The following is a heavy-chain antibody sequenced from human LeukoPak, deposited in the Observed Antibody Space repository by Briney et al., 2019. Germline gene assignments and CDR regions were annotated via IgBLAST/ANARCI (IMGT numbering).Heavy chain of an antibody. J-gene: IGHJ4*02. CDR3: ARVSSTSGWYALDY. D-gene: IGHD6-19*01. CDR2: IYSTGTT. V-gene: IGHV4-4*07. Sequence: PSETLSLTCSVSSGSINNYYWNWIRQPAGKELEWIGRIYSTGTTNYNPSLKSRVTMSVVTSKNQLSLKLTSVSAADTAVYYCARVSSTSGWYALDYWGQGTLVTVSS. CDR1: SGSINNYY.